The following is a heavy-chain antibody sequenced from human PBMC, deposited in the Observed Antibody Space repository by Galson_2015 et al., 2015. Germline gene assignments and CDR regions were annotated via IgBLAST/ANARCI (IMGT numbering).Heavy chain of an antibody. CDR2: ISRSSSTI. CDR1: GFTFSTYA. Sequence: SLRLSCAASGFTFSTYAMNWVRQAPGKGLEWVSYISRSSSTIYYADSVKGRFTISRDNAKNSLYLQMNTLRDEDTAVYYCARVSGSSYGFYDWWGQGTLVTVSS. J-gene: IGHJ4*02. D-gene: IGHD5-18*01. V-gene: IGHV3-48*02. CDR3: ARVSGSSYGFYDW.